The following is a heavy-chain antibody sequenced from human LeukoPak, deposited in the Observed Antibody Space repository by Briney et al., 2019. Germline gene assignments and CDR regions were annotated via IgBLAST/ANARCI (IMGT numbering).Heavy chain of an antibody. CDR1: GFTFDDYA. CDR2: ISWNSGSI. V-gene: IGHV3-9*01. J-gene: IGHJ4*02. D-gene: IGHD6-13*01. Sequence: GGSLRLSCAASGFTFDDYAMHWVRQAPGKGLEWVSGISWNSGSIGYADSVKGRFTISRDNAKNSLYLQMNSLRAEDTASYYCAKDMGYSSSFDYWGQGTLVTVSS. CDR3: AKDMGYSSSFDY.